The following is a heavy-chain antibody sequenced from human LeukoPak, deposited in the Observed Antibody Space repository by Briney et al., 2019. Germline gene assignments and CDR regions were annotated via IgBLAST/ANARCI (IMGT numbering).Heavy chain of an antibody. J-gene: IGHJ3*02. D-gene: IGHD2-2*01. CDR2: IYHSGST. V-gene: IGHV4-38-2*02. CDR1: GYSISSGYY. CDR3: ARKHGEYVVPAAQYAFDI. Sequence: PSETLSLTCTVSGYSISSGYYWGWIRQPPGKGLEWIGSIYHSGSTYYNPSLKSRVTISVDTSKNQFSLKLSSVTAADTAVYYCARKHGEYVVPAAQYAFDIWGQGTMVTVSS.